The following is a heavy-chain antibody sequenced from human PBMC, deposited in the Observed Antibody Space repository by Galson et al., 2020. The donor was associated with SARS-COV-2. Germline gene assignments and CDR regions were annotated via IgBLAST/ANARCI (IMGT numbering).Heavy chain of an antibody. CDR1: GYSFSNYW. Sequence: KIGESLKISCKGFGYSFSNYWIGWVRQMPGKGLECMGSVYSGDSDTRYSPSFQGQVTISVDKSISTAYLQWSSLKASDTAIYYCARQRLELWDLDAFDIWGQGTVVTVSS. CDR2: VYSGDSDT. CDR3: ARQRLELWDLDAFDI. D-gene: IGHD3-10*01. V-gene: IGHV5-51*01. J-gene: IGHJ3*02.